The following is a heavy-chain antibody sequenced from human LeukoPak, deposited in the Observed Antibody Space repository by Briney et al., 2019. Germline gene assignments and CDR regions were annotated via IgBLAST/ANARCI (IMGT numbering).Heavy chain of an antibody. CDR2: IIPIFGTA. V-gene: IGHV1-69*01. CDR1: GGTFSSYA. CDR3: ARDAPYYYDSSGP. D-gene: IGHD3-22*01. Sequence: AASVKVSCKASGGTFSSYAISWVRQAPGQGLEWMGGIIPIFGTANYAQKFQGRVTITADESTSTAYMELSSLRSEDTAVYYCARDAPYYYDSSGPWGQGTLVTVSS. J-gene: IGHJ5*02.